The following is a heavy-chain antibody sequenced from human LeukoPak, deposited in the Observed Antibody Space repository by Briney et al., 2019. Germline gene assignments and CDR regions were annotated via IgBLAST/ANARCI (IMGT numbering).Heavy chain of an antibody. V-gene: IGHV3-30*02. D-gene: IGHD1-1*01. Sequence: GGSLRLSCAASGFTFSSYGMHWVRQAPGKGLEWVAFIRYDGSNKYYADSVKGRFTISRDNSKNTLYLQMNSLRAEDTAVYYCARAPRGNGGAFDIWGQGTMVTVSS. CDR3: ARAPRGNGGAFDI. CDR2: IRYDGSNK. CDR1: GFTFSSYG. J-gene: IGHJ3*02.